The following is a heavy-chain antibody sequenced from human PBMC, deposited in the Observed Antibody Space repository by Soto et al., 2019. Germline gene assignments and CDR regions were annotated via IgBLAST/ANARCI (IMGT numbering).Heavy chain of an antibody. CDR1: GGSISSGGYY. CDR2: IYYSGST. J-gene: IGHJ4*02. Sequence: SETLSLTCTVSGGSISSGGYYWSWIRQHPGKGLEWIGYIYYSGSTYYNPSLKSRVTISVDTSKNQFSLKLSSVTAADTAVDYCAVSTSSPGRDYWGQGTLVTVSS. V-gene: IGHV4-31*03. D-gene: IGHD2-2*01. CDR3: AVSTSSPGRDY.